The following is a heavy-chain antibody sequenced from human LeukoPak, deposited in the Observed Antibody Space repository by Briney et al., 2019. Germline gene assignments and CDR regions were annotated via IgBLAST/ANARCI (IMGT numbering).Heavy chain of an antibody. CDR1: GYRFTSYW. Sequence: GESLKISGKCSGYRFTSYWIGWVRQMPGKGLEWMGIIDPGDSDTSYRPSFKGPVTISADKSISTAYLQWSSLKASDTAMYYCARPVAGWDYFDYWGQGTLVTVSS. CDR2: IDPGDSDT. J-gene: IGHJ4*02. V-gene: IGHV5-51*01. D-gene: IGHD6-19*01. CDR3: ARPVAGWDYFDY.